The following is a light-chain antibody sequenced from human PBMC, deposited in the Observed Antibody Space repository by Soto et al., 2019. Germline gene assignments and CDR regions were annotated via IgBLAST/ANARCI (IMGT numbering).Light chain of an antibody. J-gene: IGKJ4*01. CDR3: LQDTVYHLS. V-gene: IGKV1-5*03. CDR1: QNINRW. CDR2: KAS. Sequence: DIQMTQSPSTLSASVGDRVTITCRARQNINRWLAWYQQRPGKAPNLLIHKASTLEVGVPSRFSGSASWTEFTLTISSLQPDDFAVSFCLQDTVYHLSFGGGTKVEIK.